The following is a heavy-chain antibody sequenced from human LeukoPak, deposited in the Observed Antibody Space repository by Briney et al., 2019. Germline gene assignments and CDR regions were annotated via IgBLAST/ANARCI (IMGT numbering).Heavy chain of an antibody. V-gene: IGHV1-18*01. CDR2: ISAYNGNR. J-gene: IGHJ4*02. CDR1: GYTLTSYG. Sequence: PTVKLSCKVSGYTLTSYGLTWVRQAPRQGLEGMGGISAYNGNRNYAQKFPGRVNMTTHTSTRTAYMDLRCVICEHTAVYYCARGGDSNGYFLIHHYWCEGALVIVAS. D-gene: IGHD3-22*01. CDR3: ARGGDSNGYFLIHHY.